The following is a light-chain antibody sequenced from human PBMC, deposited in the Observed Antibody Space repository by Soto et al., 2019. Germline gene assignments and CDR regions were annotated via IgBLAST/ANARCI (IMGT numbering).Light chain of an antibody. Sequence: QSVLAQARSVSGFPGQSVTISCTGTSTDVGKYKFVSWYQRQSGKAPKLLIYDVSKRPSGVPDRFSGFKSGNTASLTIAGLQADDEADYYCCGYTGFHSIFGGGTKVTVL. CDR1: STDVGKYKF. CDR2: DVS. V-gene: IGLV2-11*01. CDR3: CGYTGFHSI. J-gene: IGLJ2*01.